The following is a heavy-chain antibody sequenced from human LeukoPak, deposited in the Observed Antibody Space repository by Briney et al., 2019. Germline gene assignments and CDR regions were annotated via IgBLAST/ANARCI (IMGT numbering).Heavy chain of an antibody. Sequence: PGGSLRLSCAASGFTFSSHGMNWVRQAPGKGLEWVSGIGGSGAITWYAESVKGRFTISRDNSKNTLYLQMNSLRAEDTAVYYCARDSSPLWFGELTTPLDYWGQGTLVTVSS. CDR3: ARDSSPLWFGELTTPLDY. D-gene: IGHD3-10*01. V-gene: IGHV3-23*01. CDR1: GFTFSSHG. J-gene: IGHJ4*02. CDR2: IGGSGAIT.